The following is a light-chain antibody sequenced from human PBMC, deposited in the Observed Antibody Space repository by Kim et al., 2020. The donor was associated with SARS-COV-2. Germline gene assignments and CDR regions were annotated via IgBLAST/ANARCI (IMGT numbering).Light chain of an antibody. V-gene: IGKV3-11*01. CDR3: QQRSNWT. J-gene: IGKJ1*01. CDR2: DAS. Sequence: LSLSPGESATLSCRASQSVSSYLAWYQQNPGQAPRLLIYDASNRATGIPARFSGSGSGTDFTLTISSLEPEDFAVYYCQQRSNWTFGQGTKVDIK. CDR1: QSVSSY.